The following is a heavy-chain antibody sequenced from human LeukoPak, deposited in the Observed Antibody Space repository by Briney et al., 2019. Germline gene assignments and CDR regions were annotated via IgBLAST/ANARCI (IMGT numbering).Heavy chain of an antibody. V-gene: IGHV4-34*01. CDR3: ARGTSLAAAGTGYFFDY. CDR2: IHHSVST. Sequence: SETLCLTCAVSGGSFSGDFWSWVRQPPGKGLEWMGEIHHSVSTNYNPSLKSRVTISVDTSKNKLSLKLTSVSAADTAVYYCARGTSLAAAGTGYFFDYWGQGTQVTVSS. CDR1: GGSFSGDF. D-gene: IGHD6-13*01. J-gene: IGHJ4*02.